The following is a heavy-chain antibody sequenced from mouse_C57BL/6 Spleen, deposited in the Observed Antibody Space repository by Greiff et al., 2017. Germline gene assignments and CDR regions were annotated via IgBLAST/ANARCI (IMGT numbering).Heavy chain of an antibody. J-gene: IGHJ2*01. Sequence: QVQLQQSGAELVKPGASVKISCKASGYAFSSYWMNWVKQRPGKGLEWIGQIYPGDGDTNYNGKFKGKATLTADKSSSTAYMQLSSVTSEDSAVYFCARLNRNSYYFDYWGQGTTLTVSS. D-gene: IGHD2-1*01. CDR1: GYAFSSYW. CDR2: IYPGDGDT. CDR3: ARLNRNSYYFDY. V-gene: IGHV1-80*01.